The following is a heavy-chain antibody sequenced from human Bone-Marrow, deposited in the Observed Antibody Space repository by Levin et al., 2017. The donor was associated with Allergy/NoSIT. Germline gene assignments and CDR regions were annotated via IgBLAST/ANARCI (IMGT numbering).Heavy chain of an antibody. J-gene: IGHJ4*02. CDR3: ARERRRLVRRGYYFDY. CDR1: GGSISSGDYY. Sequence: PSETLSLTCTVSGGSISSGDYYWSWIRQPPGKGLEWIGYIYYSGSTYYNPSLKSRVTISVDTSKNQFSLKLSSVTAADTAVYYCARERRRLVRRGYYFDYWGQGTLVTVSS. CDR2: IYYSGST. V-gene: IGHV4-30-4*01. D-gene: IGHD6-19*01.